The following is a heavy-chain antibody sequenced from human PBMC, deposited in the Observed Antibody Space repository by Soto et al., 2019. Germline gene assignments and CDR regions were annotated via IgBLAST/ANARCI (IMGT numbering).Heavy chain of an antibody. CDR1: GGSIGTYY. CDR2: IFYTGST. Sequence: SETLSLTCTVSGGSIGTYYWTWLRQPPGKGLEWIGYIFYTGSTDYNPSLESRVTISLDTSKNQFSLKLSSVTAADTAVYYCARDRIRGVIDYWGQGTLVTVSS. J-gene: IGHJ4*02. D-gene: IGHD3-10*01. CDR3: ARDRIRGVIDY. V-gene: IGHV4-59*12.